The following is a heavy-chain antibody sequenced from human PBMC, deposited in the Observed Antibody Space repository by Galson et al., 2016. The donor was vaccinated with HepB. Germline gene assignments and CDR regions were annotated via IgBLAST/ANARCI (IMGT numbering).Heavy chain of an antibody. D-gene: IGHD2-15*01. CDR1: GFKFDDYV. CDR3: AKGALTGGSPIDY. CDR2: ISWNSDNV. J-gene: IGHJ4*02. V-gene: IGHV3-9*01. Sequence: SLGLSCAATGFKFDDYVMVWVRQAPGKGLEWVSGISWNSDNVAYADSVKGRFTISRDNAKNSVYLQMNSLRAEDTALYYCAKGALTGGSPIDYWGQGTMVTVSS.